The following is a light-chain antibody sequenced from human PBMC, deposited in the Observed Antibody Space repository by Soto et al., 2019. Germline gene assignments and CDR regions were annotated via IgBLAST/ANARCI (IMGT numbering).Light chain of an antibody. Sequence: EVVLTQSPATLPLSPGERATLSFKDSQSAGDYVAWYQHTPGQPPRHVIYDASNRETGIPERFSGSGSGTDFTLTISSLQPEDFAVYYCQQRNSWPLTFGGGTQVDIK. CDR3: QQRNSWPLT. CDR2: DAS. J-gene: IGKJ4*01. CDR1: QSAGDY. V-gene: IGKV3-11*01.